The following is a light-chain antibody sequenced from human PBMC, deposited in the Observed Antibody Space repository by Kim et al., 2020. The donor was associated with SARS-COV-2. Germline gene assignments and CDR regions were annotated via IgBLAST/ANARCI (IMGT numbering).Light chain of an antibody. CDR3: VLFMGSGVWV. V-gene: IGLV8-61*01. CDR2: STN. CDR1: SGSVSTNYD. Sequence: GGTFPLACGLTSGSVSTNYDPSWYQQTPGQAPRTLIYSTNTRSPGVPDRFSGSILGNKAALTITGAQADDESDYYCVLFMGSGVWVFGGGTQLTVL. J-gene: IGLJ3*02.